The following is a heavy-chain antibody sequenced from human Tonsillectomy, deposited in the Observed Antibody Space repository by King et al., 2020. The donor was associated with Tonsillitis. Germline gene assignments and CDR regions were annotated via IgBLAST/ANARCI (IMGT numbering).Heavy chain of an antibody. Sequence: VQLVESGGGLVLPGGSLRLSCAASGFSFSNYWMSWVRQAPGKGLEWLANIKHDGSEKYYVDSVKGRFSISRDNAKNSVYLQMNSLRADDTAVYYCARDFDAGWFEFRGQGTLVTVSS. D-gene: IGHD3-9*01. CDR2: IKHDGSEK. V-gene: IGHV3-7*03. J-gene: IGHJ5*01. CDR3: ARDFDAGWFEF. CDR1: GFSFSNYW.